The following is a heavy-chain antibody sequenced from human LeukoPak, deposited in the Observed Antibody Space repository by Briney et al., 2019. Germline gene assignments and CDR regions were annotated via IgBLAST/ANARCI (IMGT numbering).Heavy chain of an antibody. D-gene: IGHD3-10*01. J-gene: IGHJ5*02. CDR2: IKQDGSAK. Sequence: PGGSLRLSCAASGFTFSSYWMTWVRQAPGKGLEWVANIKQDGSAKHYVGSVQGRFTISRDNAKTSLYLQMNSLRAEDTALYYCARDYSASGSHDLWGQGTLVTVSS. CDR1: GFTFSSYW. CDR3: ARDYSASGSHDL. V-gene: IGHV3-7*04.